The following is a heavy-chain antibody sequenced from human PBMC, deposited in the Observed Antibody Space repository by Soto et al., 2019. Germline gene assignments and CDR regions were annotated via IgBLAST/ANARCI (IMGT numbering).Heavy chain of an antibody. D-gene: IGHD3-3*01. CDR1: AYTFTSYY. Sequence: ASVKVSCKASAYTFTSYYMHWVRQAPGQGVERMGIINPSGGSTSYAQKFQGRVTMTRDTSTSTVYMELRSRRSEDTAVYYCARGTYYDFWSGYPWTYYYYGMDVWGQGTTVTVSS. CDR2: INPSGGST. V-gene: IGHV1-46*01. CDR3: ARGTYYDFWSGYPWTYYYYGMDV. J-gene: IGHJ6*01.